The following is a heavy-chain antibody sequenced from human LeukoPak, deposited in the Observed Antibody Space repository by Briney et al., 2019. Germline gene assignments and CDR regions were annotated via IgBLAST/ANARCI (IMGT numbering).Heavy chain of an antibody. CDR2: IYYSGST. D-gene: IGHD5-18*01. Sequence: SQTLSLTCTVSGASISGGGYYWSWIRQSPGKGLEWIGYIYYSGSTDYNASLKSRVTISVDTSMHQFSLRLTSVTAADTAVYYCARDSGYSYGFFDYWGQGTLVTVSS. CDR1: GASISGGGYY. CDR3: ARDSGYSYGFFDY. V-gene: IGHV4-61*08. J-gene: IGHJ4*02.